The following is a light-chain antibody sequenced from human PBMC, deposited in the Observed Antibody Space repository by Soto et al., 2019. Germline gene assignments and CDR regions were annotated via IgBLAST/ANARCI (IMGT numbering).Light chain of an antibody. V-gene: IGLV1-47*01. CDR2: RNN. Sequence: QSVLTQPPSASGTPGQRVTISCSGSRSNIGSEYVYWYQQVPGTAPKLLIYRNNQWPSGVPDRFSGSKSGTSASLAISGFRSEDEADYYCAAWDDTLSGHVVFGGGTKLTVL. J-gene: IGLJ2*01. CDR3: AAWDDTLSGHVV. CDR1: RSNIGSEY.